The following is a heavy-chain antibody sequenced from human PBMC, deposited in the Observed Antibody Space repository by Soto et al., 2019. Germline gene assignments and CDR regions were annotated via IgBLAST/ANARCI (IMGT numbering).Heavy chain of an antibody. CDR3: VRDLEVAGTYGLEV. Sequence: XGSLRLSCAASGFTFYSYDMNWVRQAPGKGLEWLSYISSTSRTIHYADSLKGRFTISRDNARNSLYLQMNSLRAEDTGIYYCVRDLEVAGTYGLEVWGQGTTVTV. J-gene: IGHJ6*02. V-gene: IGHV3-48*03. CDR1: GFTFYSYD. D-gene: IGHD6-19*01. CDR2: ISSTSRTI.